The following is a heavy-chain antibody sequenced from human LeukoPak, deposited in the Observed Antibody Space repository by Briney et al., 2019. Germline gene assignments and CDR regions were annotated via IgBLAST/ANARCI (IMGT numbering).Heavy chain of an antibody. J-gene: IGHJ4*02. D-gene: IGHD1-26*01. CDR2: ISGSGSNT. V-gene: IGHV3-23*01. CDR3: AQSPTGYRGRLDY. CDR1: GFTFSNFA. Sequence: GGSLPLSCAASGFTFSNFAMNWVRQAPGKGLEWVSGISGSGSNTYYADSVRGPFTISRDNSKNTVYLQMNSLRAEDTAIYYCAQSPTGYRGRLDYWGQGTLVTVSS.